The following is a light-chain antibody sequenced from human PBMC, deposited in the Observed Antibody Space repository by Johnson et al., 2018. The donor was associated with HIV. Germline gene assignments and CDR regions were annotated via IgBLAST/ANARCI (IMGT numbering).Light chain of an antibody. CDR3: ATWDDTLNGRYV. Sequence: QSVLTQPPSVSAAPGQKVTISCSGSSSDMGKYAISWYQQLPGTAPKLLIYDNSKRPSGVPDRFSGSKSGTSASLAISGLQAEDEADYYCATWDDTLNGRYVFGTGTKVTVL. CDR1: SSDMGKYA. V-gene: IGLV1-41*01. J-gene: IGLJ1*01. CDR2: DNS.